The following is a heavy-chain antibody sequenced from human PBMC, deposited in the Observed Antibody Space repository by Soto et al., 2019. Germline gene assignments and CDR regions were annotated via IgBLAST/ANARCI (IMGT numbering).Heavy chain of an antibody. Sequence: HPGGSLRLSCSASGFTVRSYAMHWVRQAPGKGLEYVSAISSNGGSTYCADSVKGRFTISRDNSKNTLYLQMSSLRAEDTAVYYCVKDQGGIAAAGTWVTANYYYGMDVWGQGTTVTVSS. V-gene: IGHV3-64D*06. J-gene: IGHJ6*02. D-gene: IGHD6-13*01. CDR2: ISSNGGST. CDR3: VKDQGGIAAAGTWVTANYYYGMDV. CDR1: GFTVRSYA.